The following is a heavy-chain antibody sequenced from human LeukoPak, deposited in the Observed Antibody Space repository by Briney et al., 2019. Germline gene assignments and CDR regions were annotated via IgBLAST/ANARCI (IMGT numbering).Heavy chain of an antibody. CDR2: TRNKANSYTT. V-gene: IGHV3-72*01. CDR1: GFTFSSYS. CDR3: ASTRKTYYDSSGYHFDY. Sequence: GGSLRLSCAASGFTFSSYSMNWVRQAPGKGLEWVGRTRNKANSYTTEYAASVKGRFTISRDDSKNSLYLQMNSLRTEDTAVYYCASTRKTYYDSSGYHFDYWGQGTLVTVSS. D-gene: IGHD3-22*01. J-gene: IGHJ4*02.